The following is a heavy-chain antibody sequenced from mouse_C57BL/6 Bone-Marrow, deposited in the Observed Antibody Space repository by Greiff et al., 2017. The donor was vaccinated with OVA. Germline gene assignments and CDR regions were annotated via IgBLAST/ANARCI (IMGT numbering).Heavy chain of an antibody. V-gene: IGHV2-9-1*01. CDR2: IWTGGGT. CDR1: GFSLTSYA. Sequence: VQLQQSGPGLVAPSQSLSITCTVSGFSLTSYAISWVRQPPGKGLEWLGVIWTGGGTNYNSALKSRLSISKDNSKRQVFLKMNSLQTDDTARYYCARIYYYGPYAMDYWGQGTSVTVSS. J-gene: IGHJ4*01. D-gene: IGHD1-1*01. CDR3: ARIYYYGPYAMDY.